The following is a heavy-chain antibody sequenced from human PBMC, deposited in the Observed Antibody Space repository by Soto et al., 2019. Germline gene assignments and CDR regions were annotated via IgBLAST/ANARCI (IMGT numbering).Heavy chain of an antibody. CDR3: ARHMIYCSSTSCYHRSYYYGMDV. J-gene: IGHJ6*02. V-gene: IGHV1-18*01. D-gene: IGHD2-2*01. Sequence: EASVKVSCKASGYTFTSYGISWVRQAPGQGLEWMGWISAYNGNTNYAQKLQGRVTMTTDTSTSTAYMELRSLRSDDTAVYYCARHMIYCSSTSCYHRSYYYGMDVWGQGTTVTVSS. CDR2: ISAYNGNT. CDR1: GYTFTSYG.